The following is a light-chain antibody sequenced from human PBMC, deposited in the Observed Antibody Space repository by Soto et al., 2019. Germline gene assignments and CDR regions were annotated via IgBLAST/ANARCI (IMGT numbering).Light chain of an antibody. J-gene: IGLJ2*01. CDR1: SSDVGGNNY. Sequence: QSALTQPPSASGSPGQSVAISCTGTSSDVGGNNYVSWYQQHPGQAPKLIIYEVSKRPSGVPDRFSGSKSGNTASLTVSGLQAEDEADYYCSSYGGTRVFGGGTKLTVL. CDR2: EVS. CDR3: SSYGGTRV. V-gene: IGLV2-8*01.